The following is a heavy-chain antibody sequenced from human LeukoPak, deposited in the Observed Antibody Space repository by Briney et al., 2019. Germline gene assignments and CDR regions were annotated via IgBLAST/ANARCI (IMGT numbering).Heavy chain of an antibody. Sequence: SETLSLTCTVSGGSIGSYYWSWIRQPPGKGLEWIGYIYYSGSTNYNPSLKSRVTISVDTSKNQFSLKLSSVTAADTAVYYCARGAVTTNYYYYGMDVWGQGTTVTVSS. J-gene: IGHJ6*02. CDR3: ARGAVTTNYYYYGMDV. CDR1: GGSIGSYY. V-gene: IGHV4-59*01. D-gene: IGHD4-17*01. CDR2: IYYSGST.